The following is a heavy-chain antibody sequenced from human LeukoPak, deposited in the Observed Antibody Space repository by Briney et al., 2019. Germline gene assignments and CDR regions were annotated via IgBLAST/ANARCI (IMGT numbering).Heavy chain of an antibody. CDR1: GGSISSGSYY. D-gene: IGHD2-2*02. CDR2: IYTSGST. J-gene: IGHJ4*02. V-gene: IGHV4-61*02. CDR3: AREDYCSSTSCYTHLDY. Sequence: PSQTLSLTCTVSGGSISSGSYYWSWIRQPAGKGLEWIGRIYTSGSTNYNPSLKSRVTISVDTSKNQFSLKLSSVTAADTAVYYCAREDYCSSTSCYTHLDYWCQGTLVTVSS.